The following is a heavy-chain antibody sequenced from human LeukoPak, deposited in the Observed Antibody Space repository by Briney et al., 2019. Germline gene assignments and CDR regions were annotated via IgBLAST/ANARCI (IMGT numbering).Heavy chain of an antibody. Sequence: SETLSLTCAVYGGSFSGYYWSWIRQPPGKGLEWIGEINHSGSTNYNPSLKSRVTISVDTSKNQFSLKLSPVTAADTAVYYCARGYPNYYDSSGYYNEFDYWGQGTLVTVSS. CDR2: INHSGST. CDR3: ARGYPNYYDSSGYYNEFDY. J-gene: IGHJ4*02. CDR1: GGSFSGYY. D-gene: IGHD3-22*01. V-gene: IGHV4-34*01.